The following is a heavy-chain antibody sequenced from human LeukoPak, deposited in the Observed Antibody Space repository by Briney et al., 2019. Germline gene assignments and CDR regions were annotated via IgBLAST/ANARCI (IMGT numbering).Heavy chain of an antibody. CDR1: GXTFSAYA. J-gene: IGHJ6*02. CDR2: IGSDNKP. V-gene: IGHV3-23*05. CDR3: ARGLHYYVAMDV. D-gene: IGHD3-10*02. Sequence: GGSLRLSCEASGXTFSAYAMTWVRQAPGQGREWVSSIGSDNKPHYSESVKGRFAISRDNSKSMLFLQLNSLRAEDTALYYCARGLHYYVAMDVWGQGTTVTVSS.